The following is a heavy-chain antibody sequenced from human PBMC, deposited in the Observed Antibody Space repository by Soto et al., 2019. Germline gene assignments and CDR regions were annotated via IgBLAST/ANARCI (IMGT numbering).Heavy chain of an antibody. D-gene: IGHD1-26*01. Sequence: EVQLLESGGGLVQPGGSLRLSCAASGFTFSFCAMNWVRQAPGKGLEWVSSTRGSGGDTYYADSVRGRFTISRDNSKNTLYLQMNSLRVKDTAVYYCVKGHSHSYYYFDYWGQGTLVTVSS. CDR1: GFTFSFCA. CDR3: VKGHSHSYYYFDY. V-gene: IGHV3-23*01. CDR2: TRGSGGDT. J-gene: IGHJ4*02.